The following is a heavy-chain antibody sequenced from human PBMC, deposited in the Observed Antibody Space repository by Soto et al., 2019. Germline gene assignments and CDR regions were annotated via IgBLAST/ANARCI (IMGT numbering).Heavy chain of an antibody. CDR3: SGGVGDAI. V-gene: IGHV3-7*04. J-gene: IGHJ4*02. CDR1: GFSFRSDW. CDR2: TNQDGSEK. Sequence: EDQLVESGGGLVQPGGSLRLTCAVSGFSFRSDWMNWVRQAPGKGLEWVAHTNQDGSEKYYLDSVKGRFTIFRDNAKNSLYLQMNGRRAEDTAVYYCSGGVGDAIWGQGTLVTVSS. D-gene: IGHD1-26*01.